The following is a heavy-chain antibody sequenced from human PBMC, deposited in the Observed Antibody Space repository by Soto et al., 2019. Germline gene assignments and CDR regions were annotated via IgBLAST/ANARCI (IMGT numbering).Heavy chain of an antibody. J-gene: IGHJ6*02. CDR2: IWYDGTNA. D-gene: IGHD5-18*01. V-gene: IGHV3-33*01. CDR3: ARVEAPLIHSDHYYYGMDV. CDR1: GFTFSTYG. Sequence: QVHLVESGGGVVRPGRSLRLACAASGFTFSTYGMHWVRQAPGKGLQWVAGIWYDGTNAYYADSVKGRFTIFRDNSKDTLYLEMNNLRTEDTAVYYCARVEAPLIHSDHYYYGMDVWGQGTTVTV.